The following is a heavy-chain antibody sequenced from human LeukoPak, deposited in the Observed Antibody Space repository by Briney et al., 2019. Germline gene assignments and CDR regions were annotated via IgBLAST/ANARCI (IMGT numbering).Heavy chain of an antibody. D-gene: IGHD3-10*01. CDR1: GFTFSSHG. V-gene: IGHV3-30*18. J-gene: IGHJ4*02. Sequence: PGRSLRLSCAASGFTFSSHGMHWVRQAPGKGLEWAAVTSYDGSTKYYADSAKGRFNISRDNSKNTLYLQMNSLRVDDTAVYYCAKDATLFGDQYFDYWGQGTLVIVSS. CDR3: AKDATLFGDQYFDY. CDR2: TSYDGSTK.